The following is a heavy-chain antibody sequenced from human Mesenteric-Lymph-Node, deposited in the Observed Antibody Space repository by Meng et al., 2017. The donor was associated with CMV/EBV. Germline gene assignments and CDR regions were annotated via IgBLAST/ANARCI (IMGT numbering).Heavy chain of an antibody. CDR2: ISFDGSNK. V-gene: IGHV3-30*03. CDR3: ARGLDYDQTYNWFDP. Sequence: GESLKISCAASGFTFSTYVMYWVRQAPGKGLEWVAVISFDGSNKYYADSVKGRFTISRDNSKNTLYLQMNSLRAEDTAVYYCARGLDYDQTYNWFDPWGQGTLVTVSS. J-gene: IGHJ5*02. D-gene: IGHD3-3*01. CDR1: GFTFSTYV.